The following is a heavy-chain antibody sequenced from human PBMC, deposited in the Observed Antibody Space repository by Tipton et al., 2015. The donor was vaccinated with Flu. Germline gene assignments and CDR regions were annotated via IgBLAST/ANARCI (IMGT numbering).Heavy chain of an antibody. J-gene: IGHJ3*02. Sequence: VQLVQSGGGLVQPGGSLKLSCAASGLTFSGSAMHWIRQASGKGLEWVGRIRSKANSYATAYAASVKGRFTISRDDSKNTAYLQMNSLKTEDTAVYYCTRSGSVPFDIWGQGTMVTVSS. V-gene: IGHV3-73*01. D-gene: IGHD3-10*01. CDR2: IRSKANSYAT. CDR3: TRSGSVPFDI. CDR1: GLTFSGSA.